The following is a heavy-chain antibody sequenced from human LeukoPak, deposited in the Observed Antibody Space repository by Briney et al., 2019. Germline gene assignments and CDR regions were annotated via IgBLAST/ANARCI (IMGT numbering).Heavy chain of an antibody. V-gene: IGHV3-23*01. CDR1: GFTFSTFA. J-gene: IGHJ6*02. Sequence: GGSLTLSCAASGFTFSTFAMNWVRQAPGKGLEWVPSIGGSGGNKYYGGSVKGRFTVSRDNSKNTLHLQMNSLRVEDTAVYYCAKAPYFYSGMDVWGQGTTVIVSS. CDR2: IGGSGGNK. CDR3: AKAPYFYSGMDV.